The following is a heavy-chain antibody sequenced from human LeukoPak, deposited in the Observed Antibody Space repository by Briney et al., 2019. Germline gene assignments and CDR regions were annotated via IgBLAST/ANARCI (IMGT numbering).Heavy chain of an antibody. CDR1: GYTFPSYD. J-gene: IGHJ3*02. Sequence: ASVKVSCKASGYTFPSYDINWVRQATGQGLEWMGWMNPNSGNTGYAQKFQGRVTMTRNTSISTAYMELSSLRSEDTAVYYCARGPGIAVAGDDAFDIWGQGTMVTVSS. D-gene: IGHD6-19*01. CDR3: ARGPGIAVAGDDAFDI. V-gene: IGHV1-8*01. CDR2: MNPNSGNT.